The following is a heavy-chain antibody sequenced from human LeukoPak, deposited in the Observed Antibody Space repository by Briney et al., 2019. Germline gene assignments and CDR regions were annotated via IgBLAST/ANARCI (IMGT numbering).Heavy chain of an antibody. J-gene: IGHJ5*02. D-gene: IGHD3-22*01. CDR1: GGSISSGSYY. Sequence: PSETLSLICTVSGGSISSGSYYWSWIRQPAGKGLEWIGRIYTSGSTNYNPSLKSRVTISVDTSKNQFSLKLSSVTAADTAVYYCARDDTYYYDSSGYYYGGQFDPWGQGTLVTVSS. V-gene: IGHV4-61*02. CDR3: ARDDTYYYDSSGYYYGGQFDP. CDR2: IYTSGST.